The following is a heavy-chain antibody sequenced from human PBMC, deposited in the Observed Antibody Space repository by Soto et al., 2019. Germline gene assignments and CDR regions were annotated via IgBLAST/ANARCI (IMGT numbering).Heavy chain of an antibody. V-gene: IGHV4-30-2*01. Sequence: SETLYLTCAVSGGSISSGGYSWSWIRQPPGKGLEWIGYIYHSGSTYYNPSLKSRVTISVDRSKNQFSLKLSSVTAADTAVYYCARNPGAYYYGMDVWGQGTTVTVSS. CDR1: GGSISSGGYS. CDR3: ARNPGAYYYGMDV. CDR2: IYHSGST. D-gene: IGHD3-10*01. J-gene: IGHJ6*02.